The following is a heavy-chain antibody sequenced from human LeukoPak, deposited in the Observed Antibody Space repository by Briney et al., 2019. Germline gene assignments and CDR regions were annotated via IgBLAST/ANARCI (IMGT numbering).Heavy chain of an antibody. CDR1: EYTFTEHF. V-gene: IGHV1-2*02. D-gene: IGHD1-7*01. Sequence: GASVKVSCKASEYTFTEHFIHWVRQAPGQGLQYMGWIHPASANTVYAQMFHGRVTLTRDTPATTTYMELSGLRSDDTAVYYCARDLRPANLWGQGTLVTVSS. CDR2: IHPASANT. CDR3: ARDLRPANL. J-gene: IGHJ4*02.